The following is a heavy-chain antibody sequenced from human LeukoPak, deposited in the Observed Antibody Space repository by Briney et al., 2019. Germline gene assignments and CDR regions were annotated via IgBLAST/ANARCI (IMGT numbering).Heavy chain of an antibody. CDR2: SYTSGST. D-gene: IGHD6-19*01. J-gene: IGHJ3*02. V-gene: IGHV4-4*07. CDR3: ARDGGIAVAGPGAFDI. Sequence: SETLSLTCTVSGGSISSYYWSWIRQPAGKGLEWIGRSYTSGSTNYNPSLKSRVTISVDTSKNQFSLKLSSVTAADTAVYYCARDGGIAVAGPGAFDIWGQGTMVTVSS. CDR1: GGSISSYY.